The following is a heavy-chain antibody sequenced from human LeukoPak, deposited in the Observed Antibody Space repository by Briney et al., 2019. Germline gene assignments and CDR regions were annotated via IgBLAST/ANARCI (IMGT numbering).Heavy chain of an antibody. Sequence: PGGSLRLSCATSGFSFTDYPMNWVRQAPGKGLKWVSSIISSISYIYYADSVKGRFTISRDNAKNSLYLQMNSLRAEDTAVYYCARKGGGDVNAFDIWGQGTMVTVSS. J-gene: IGHJ3*02. CDR2: IISSISYI. V-gene: IGHV3-21*01. D-gene: IGHD2-21*02. CDR1: GFSFTDYP. CDR3: ARKGGGDVNAFDI.